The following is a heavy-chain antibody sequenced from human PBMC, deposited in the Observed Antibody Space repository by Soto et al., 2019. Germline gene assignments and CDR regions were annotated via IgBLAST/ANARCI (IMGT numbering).Heavy chain of an antibody. D-gene: IGHD3-22*01. CDR2: SSSGSTI. CDR3: ARSHLYYDSSGYPDY. J-gene: IGHJ4*02. V-gene: IGHV3-11*01. Sequence: SSSGSTIYYADSVKGRFTISRDNAKNSLYLQMNSLRAEDTAVYYCARSHLYYDSSGYPDYWGQGTLVTVSS.